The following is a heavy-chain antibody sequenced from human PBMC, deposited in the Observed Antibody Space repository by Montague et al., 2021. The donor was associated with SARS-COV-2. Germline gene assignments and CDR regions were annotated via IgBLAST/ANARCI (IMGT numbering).Heavy chain of an antibody. CDR3: ARAQNICFFANCVYYFDL. CDR1: GGSIRSYY. J-gene: IGHJ4*02. D-gene: IGHD3-3*02. V-gene: IGHV4-59*01. Sequence: SETLSLTCEVSGGSIRSYYWSWIRQSPGKGLEWIGYVHYTGSTKYNPSLKTRVTLSLDTPKNHFSLRLNSVTAADTAVYYCARAQNICFFANCVYYFDLWGLGALVSVSS. CDR2: VHYTGST.